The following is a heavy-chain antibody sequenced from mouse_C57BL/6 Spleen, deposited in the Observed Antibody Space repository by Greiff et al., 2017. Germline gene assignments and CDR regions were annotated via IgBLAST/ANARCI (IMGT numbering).Heavy chain of an antibody. CDR2: ISSGSSTI. Sequence: EVTLMESGGGLVKPGGSLKLSCAASGFTFSNYGMHWVRQAPEKGLEWVAYISSGSSTIYYADTVKGRFTISRDNAKNTLFLQMTSLRSEDTAVYYCADSAWFAYWGQGTLVTVSA. V-gene: IGHV5-17*01. J-gene: IGHJ3*01. D-gene: IGHD2-4*01. CDR3: ADSAWFAY. CDR1: GFTFSNYG.